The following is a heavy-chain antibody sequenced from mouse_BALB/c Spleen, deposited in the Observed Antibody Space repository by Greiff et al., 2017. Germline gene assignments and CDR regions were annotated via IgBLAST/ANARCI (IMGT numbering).Heavy chain of an antibody. J-gene: IGHJ4*01. Sequence: EVQLVESGGGLVQPGGSLRLSCATSGFTFTDYYMSWVRQPPGKALEWLGFIRNKANGYTTEYSASVKGRFTISRDNSQSILYLQMNTLRAEDSATYYCARDGAYYRYHCAMDYWGQGTSVTVSS. V-gene: IGHV7-3*02. CDR3: ARDGAYYRYHCAMDY. D-gene: IGHD2-14*01. CDR1: GFTFTDYY. CDR2: IRNKANGYTT.